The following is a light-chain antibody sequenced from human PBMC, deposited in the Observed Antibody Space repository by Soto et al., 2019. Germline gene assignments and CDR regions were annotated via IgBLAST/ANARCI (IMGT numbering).Light chain of an antibody. CDR3: QQSYSAPRT. CDR2: AAS. J-gene: IGKJ1*01. V-gene: IGKV1-39*01. Sequence: DIQMTQSPSSLSASVGDRVTITCRASQRISSYLNWYQQKPGKAPELLIYAASSLQSGVPSRFSSSGSGTDFTLTISSLQPEDFATYYCQQSYSAPRTFGQGTKVEIK. CDR1: QRISSY.